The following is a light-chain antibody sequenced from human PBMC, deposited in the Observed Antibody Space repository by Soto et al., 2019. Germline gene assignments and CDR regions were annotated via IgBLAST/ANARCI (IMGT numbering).Light chain of an antibody. J-gene: IGKJ1*01. Sequence: EIVMTQSPATLSVSPGERATLSCRASQSVSSNLAWYQQKPGQAPRLLIYGASTRATGIPARFSGSGSGTEFTLPIRSLQSEDFAVYYWPQDKYWPPWTFGQGTKVEIK. CDR1: QSVSSN. CDR2: GAS. CDR3: PQDKYWPPWT. V-gene: IGKV3-15*01.